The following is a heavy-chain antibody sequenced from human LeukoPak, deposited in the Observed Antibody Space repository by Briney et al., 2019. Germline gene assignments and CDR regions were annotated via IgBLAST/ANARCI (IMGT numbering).Heavy chain of an antibody. CDR2: ISDTGTT. D-gene: IGHD1-7*01. J-gene: IGHJ4*02. V-gene: IGHV4-39*01. Sequence: SETLSLICTVSGGSINSRNNYWGWIRQPPGKGLEWIAIISDTGTTYYSPSLKSRLTISVDTSKNQFSLTLSSVTAADTAVYYCARRNYPYYFDYWGQGTLVTVSS. CDR1: GGSINSRNNY. CDR3: ARRNYPYYFDY.